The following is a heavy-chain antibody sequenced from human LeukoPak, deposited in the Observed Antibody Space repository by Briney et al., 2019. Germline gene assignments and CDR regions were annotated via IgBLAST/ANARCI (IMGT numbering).Heavy chain of an antibody. V-gene: IGHV3-23*01. CDR3: AELGITMSGGV. CDR1: GFTFSSYG. D-gene: IGHD3-10*02. CDR2: ISGSGGST. J-gene: IGHJ6*04. Sequence: GGSLRLSCAASGFTFSSYGMSWVRHAPGEGLVWVSAISGSGGSTYYADSVKGRFTISRDNANNSLYLQMNSLRAEDTAVYYCAELGITMSGGVWGKGTTVTISS.